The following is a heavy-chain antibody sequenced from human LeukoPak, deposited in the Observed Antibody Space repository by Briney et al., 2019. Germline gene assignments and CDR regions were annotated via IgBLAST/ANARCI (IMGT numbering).Heavy chain of an antibody. J-gene: IGHJ4*02. V-gene: IGHV5-10-1*01. CDR3: ARHEGYSSSAEVY. CDR1: GYSFTSYW. CDR2: IDPSDAYT. D-gene: IGHD6-13*01. Sequence: GESLRISCQGSGYSFTSYWISWVRQMPGKGLEWMGRIDPSDAYTNYSPSSQGHVTISSDKSIKTAYLQWSSLKASDTAMYYCARHEGYSSSAEVYWGQGTLVTVSS.